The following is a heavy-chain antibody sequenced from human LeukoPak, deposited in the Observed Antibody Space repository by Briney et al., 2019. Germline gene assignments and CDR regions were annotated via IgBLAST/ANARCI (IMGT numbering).Heavy chain of an antibody. CDR3: ARGGGMRSWYDFDY. J-gene: IGHJ4*02. Sequence: GGSLRLSCAASGFTFSNYWMSWVRQAPGKGLEFMANIKEAGSEKCYVDSVKGRFTISRDNDKNLVHLQMNSLRAEDTAVYYCARGGGMRSWYDFDYWGQGTLVTVSS. D-gene: IGHD6-13*01. V-gene: IGHV3-7*04. CDR2: IKEAGSEK. CDR1: GFTFSNYW.